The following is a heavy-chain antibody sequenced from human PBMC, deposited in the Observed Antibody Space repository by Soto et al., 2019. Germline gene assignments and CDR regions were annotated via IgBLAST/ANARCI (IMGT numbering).Heavy chain of an antibody. Sequence: PSETLSLTCAVYGGSFSGYYWSWIRQPPGKGLEWIGEINHSGSTNYNPSLKSRVTISVDTSKNQFSLKLSSVTAADTAVYYCARARNTAKRPYYFDYWGQGTLVTVSS. CDR3: ARARNTAKRPYYFDY. CDR2: INHSGST. V-gene: IGHV4-34*01. CDR1: GGSFSGYY. J-gene: IGHJ4*02. D-gene: IGHD2-21*02.